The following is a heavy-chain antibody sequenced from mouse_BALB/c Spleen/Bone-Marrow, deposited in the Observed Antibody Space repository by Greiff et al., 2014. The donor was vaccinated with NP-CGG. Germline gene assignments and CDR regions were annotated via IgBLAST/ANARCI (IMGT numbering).Heavy chain of an antibody. CDR3: ARSGLRRPAMDY. CDR1: GFSLTSYG. Sequence: VKLMESGPGLVAPSQSLSITCTVSGFSLTSYGVHWVRQPPGKGLEWLGVIWAGGSTNYSSALMSRLSISKDNSKSQVFLKMNSLQIDDTAMYYCARSGLRRPAMDYWGQGTSVTVSS. CDR2: IWAGGST. J-gene: IGHJ4*01. V-gene: IGHV2-9*02. D-gene: IGHD2-4*01.